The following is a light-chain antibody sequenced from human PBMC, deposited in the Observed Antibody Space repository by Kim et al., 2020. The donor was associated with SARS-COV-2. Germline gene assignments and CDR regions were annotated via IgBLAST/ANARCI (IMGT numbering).Light chain of an antibody. V-gene: IGKV2-28*01. J-gene: IGKJ2*01. CDR1: QSLLYSNGDNY. CDR2: LVA. CDR3: MQALQTPT. Sequence: DIVITQSPVSLPVTPGEPASISCRSSQSLLYSNGDNYLSWYLQKPGQSPQLLIYLVANRASGVPDRFSGSGSGTDFTLKISRVEAGDVGVYFCMQALQTPTFGQGTKLEI.